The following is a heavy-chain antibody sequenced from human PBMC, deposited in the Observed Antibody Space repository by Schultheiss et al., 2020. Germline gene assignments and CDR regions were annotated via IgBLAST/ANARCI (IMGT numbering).Heavy chain of an antibody. CDR3: AKDYYDSSGYYYVGPGYAFDI. D-gene: IGHD3-22*01. CDR2: IRRDGSEK. J-gene: IGHJ3*02. CDR1: GFTFSGYW. V-gene: IGHV3-7*03. Sequence: GGSLRLSCAASGFTFSGYWMHWVRQAPGKGLEWVANIRRDGSEKYYADSVKGRFTISRDNAKNSLYLQMNSLRAEDTALYYCAKDYYDSSGYYYVGPGYAFDIWGQGTMVTVSS.